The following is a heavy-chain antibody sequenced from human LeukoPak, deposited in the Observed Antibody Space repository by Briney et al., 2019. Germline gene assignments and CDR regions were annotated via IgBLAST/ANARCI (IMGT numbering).Heavy chain of an antibody. V-gene: IGHV3-7*01. Sequence: PGGSLRLSCAASGFTFSHDWMSWVRQAPGKGLEWVASIKQDGSGEHYLDSVKGRFTISRDNAKNSLSLQMNSLRAEDTAVYYCARDGPWGSPTSGWFDPWGQGTLVTVSS. J-gene: IGHJ5*02. D-gene: IGHD2-2*01. CDR1: GFTFSHDW. CDR3: ARDGPWGSPTSGWFDP. CDR2: IKQDGSGE.